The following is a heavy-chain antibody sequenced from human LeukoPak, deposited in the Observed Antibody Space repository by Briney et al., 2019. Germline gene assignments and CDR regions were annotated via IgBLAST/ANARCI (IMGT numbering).Heavy chain of an antibody. D-gene: IGHD6-13*01. CDR3: ARGGKQLALAFDY. V-gene: IGHV3-74*01. J-gene: IGHJ4*02. Sequence: GGSLRLSCAASGFTFSSYWMHWVRQAPGKGLVWVSRINSDGSSTSYADSVKGRFTISRDNAKNTLYLQMNSLRAEDTAVYYCARGGKQLALAFDYWGQGTLVTVSS. CDR1: GFTFSSYW. CDR2: INSDGSST.